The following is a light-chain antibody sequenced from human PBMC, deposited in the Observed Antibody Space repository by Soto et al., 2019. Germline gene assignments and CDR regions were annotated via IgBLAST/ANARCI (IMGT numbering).Light chain of an antibody. V-gene: IGKV4-1*01. CDR3: QQYYSTPPT. CDR2: WAS. Sequence: DIVLTQSPDSLALSLGERATINCKSSQSVLYSSNNKNYLAWYQQKPGQPPQLLVYWASTRESGVPDRFSGSGSGTDFTLTVSSLRAEDVAVYYCQQYYSTPPTFGQGTKVEI. J-gene: IGKJ1*01. CDR1: QSVLYSSNNKNY.